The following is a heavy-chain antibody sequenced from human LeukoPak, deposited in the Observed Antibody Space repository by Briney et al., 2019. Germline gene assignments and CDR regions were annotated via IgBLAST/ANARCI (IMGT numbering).Heavy chain of an antibody. Sequence: ASVKVSCKASGYTFTGYYMHWVRRAPGQGLEWMGWINPNSGGTNYAQKFQGRVTMTRDTSISTAYMELSSLRSEDTAVYYCARVTYGVRGVIENWFDPWGQGTLVTVSS. CDR3: ARVTYGVRGVIENWFDP. CDR2: INPNSGGT. CDR1: GYTFTGYY. J-gene: IGHJ5*02. D-gene: IGHD3-10*01. V-gene: IGHV1-2*02.